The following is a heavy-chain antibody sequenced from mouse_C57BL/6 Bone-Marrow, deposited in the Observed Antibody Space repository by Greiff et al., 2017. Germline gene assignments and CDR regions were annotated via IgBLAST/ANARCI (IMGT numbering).Heavy chain of an antibody. J-gene: IGHJ2*01. CDR3: ARWTIRDYFDY. Sequence: VKLQQPGAELVRPGSSVKLSCKASGYTFTSYWMHWVKQRPIQGLEWIGNIDPSDSETHYNQKFKDKATLTVDKSSSTAYMQLSSLTSEDSAVYYCARWTIRDYFDYWGQGTTLTVSS. CDR1: GYTFTSYW. V-gene: IGHV1-52*01. CDR2: IDPSDSET. D-gene: IGHD1-1*01.